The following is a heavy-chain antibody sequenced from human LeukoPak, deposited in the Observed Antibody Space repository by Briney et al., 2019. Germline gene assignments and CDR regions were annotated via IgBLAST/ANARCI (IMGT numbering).Heavy chain of an antibody. Sequence: PSETLSLTCTVSGGSISSSSYYWGWIRQPPGKGLEWIGYIYYSGSTNYNPSLKSRVTISVDTSKNQFSLKLSSVTAVDTAVYYCARGATYYYDSSDESEVNFDYWGQGTLVTVSS. CDR2: IYYSGST. V-gene: IGHV4-61*05. D-gene: IGHD3-22*01. J-gene: IGHJ4*02. CDR3: ARGATYYYDSSDESEVNFDY. CDR1: GGSISSSSYY.